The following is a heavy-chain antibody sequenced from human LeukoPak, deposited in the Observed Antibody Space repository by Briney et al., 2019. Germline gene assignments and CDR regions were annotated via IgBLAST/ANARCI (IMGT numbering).Heavy chain of an antibody. CDR1: GFTFSSYA. CDR2: ISYDGSNK. CDR3: AKDLWSGYDFASYSVGSMDV. Sequence: PGRSLRLSCAASGFTFSSYAMHWVRQAPGKGLEWVAVISYDGSNKYYADSVKGRFTISRDNSKNTLYLQMNSLRAEDTAVYYCAKDLWSGYDFASYSVGSMDVWGQGTTVTVSS. D-gene: IGHD5-12*01. V-gene: IGHV3-30*04. J-gene: IGHJ6*02.